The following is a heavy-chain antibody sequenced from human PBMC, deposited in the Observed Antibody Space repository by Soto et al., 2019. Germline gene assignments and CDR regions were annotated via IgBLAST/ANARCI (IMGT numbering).Heavy chain of an antibody. V-gene: IGHV4-34*01. CDR2: INHSGST. CDR3: ARAFNPNWNDVLRPYYYYYMDV. Sequence: SETLSLTCAVYGGSFSGYYWSWIRQPPGKGLEWIGEINHSGSTNYNPSLKSRVTISVDTSKNQFSLKLSSLTAADTAVYYCARAFNPNWNDVLRPYYYYYMDVWGKGTTVTVSS. CDR1: GGSFSGYY. D-gene: IGHD1-1*01. J-gene: IGHJ6*03.